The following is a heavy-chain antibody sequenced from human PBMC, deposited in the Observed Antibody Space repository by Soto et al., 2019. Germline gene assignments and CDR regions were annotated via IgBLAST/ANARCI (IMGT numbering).Heavy chain of an antibody. J-gene: IGHJ4*02. D-gene: IGHD6-13*01. V-gene: IGHV3-23*01. CDR3: ARRGPGTYFDY. CDR2: ISGSGDST. CDR1: GFTFSCYA. Sequence: GGSLRLSCAASGFTFSCYAMNWVRQAPGKGLEWVSVISGSGDSTYYADSVKGRFTISRDNSKNTLYLQMNSPRAEDTAVYYCARRGPGTYFDYWGQGTLVTVSS.